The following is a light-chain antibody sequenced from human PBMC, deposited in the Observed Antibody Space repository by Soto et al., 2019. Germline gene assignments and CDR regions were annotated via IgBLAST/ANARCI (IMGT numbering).Light chain of an antibody. CDR2: DVT. V-gene: IGLV2-14*03. CDR3: SSYTASASYV. Sequence: QSALTQPASVSGSPGQSTTISCTGTSSDIGTYNFVSWYQQHPGKAPKLMIYDVTNRPSGVSNRFSGSKSDNTASLTISGLQAEDEADYYCSSYTASASYVFGTGTKLTVL. CDR1: SSDIGTYNF. J-gene: IGLJ1*01.